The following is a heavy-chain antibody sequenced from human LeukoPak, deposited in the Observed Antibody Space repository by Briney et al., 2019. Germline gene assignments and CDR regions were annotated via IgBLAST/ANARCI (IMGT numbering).Heavy chain of an antibody. J-gene: IGHJ4*02. CDR1: GGSISPYY. D-gene: IGHD3-9*01. CDR2: IFYSGNT. Sequence: PSETLSLTCTVSGGSISPYYWSWIRQPPGKELEWIGYIFYSGNTNYYPSLESRVTLSVDTSKDQFSLKLTSVTAADTAVYYCARHGPYFEILTGHFDSWGQGTLVTVSS. CDR3: ARHGPYFEILTGHFDS. V-gene: IGHV4-59*08.